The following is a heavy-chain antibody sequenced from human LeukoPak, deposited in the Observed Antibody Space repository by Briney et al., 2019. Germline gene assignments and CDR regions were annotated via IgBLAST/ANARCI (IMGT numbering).Heavy chain of an antibody. D-gene: IGHD3-22*01. J-gene: IGHJ4*02. CDR3: AKTAHYDSSGYSDY. V-gene: IGHV3-23*01. Sequence: GGSLRLSCAASGFTFSSYAMSWVRQAPGKGLEWVSGISGSGGTKDYADSVKGRFTISRDNSKNTLYLQMNSLRAEDTAVYYCAKTAHYDSSGYSDYWGQGTLVTVSS. CDR1: GFTFSSYA. CDR2: ISGSGGTK.